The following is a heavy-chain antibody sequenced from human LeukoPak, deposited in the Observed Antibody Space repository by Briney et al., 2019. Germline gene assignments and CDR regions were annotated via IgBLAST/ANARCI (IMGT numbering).Heavy chain of an antibody. Sequence: PSETLSLACTVSGGSISSGGYYWSWMRQHPGKGLEWIGYIYYSGSTYYNPSLKSRVTISVDTSKNQFSLKLSSVTAADTAVYYCARARPWAPYFDYWGQGTLVTVSS. D-gene: IGHD7-27*01. CDR1: GGSISSGGYY. CDR2: IYYSGST. CDR3: ARARPWAPYFDY. J-gene: IGHJ4*02. V-gene: IGHV4-31*03.